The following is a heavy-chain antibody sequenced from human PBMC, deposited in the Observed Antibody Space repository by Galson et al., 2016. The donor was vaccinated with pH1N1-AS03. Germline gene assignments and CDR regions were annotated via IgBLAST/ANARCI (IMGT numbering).Heavy chain of an antibody. D-gene: IGHD3-3*01. Sequence: SLRLSCAASGFTFSSYGMHWVRQAPGKGLEWLTFVRHDGNNQYYADSVKGRFTVSRDNPKNTLSLQMDSLRPEDTAIYYCAQDRVNGVDAITRWFAPWGQGVRVTVSS. V-gene: IGHV3-30*02. CDR1: GFTFSSYG. CDR2: VRHDGNNQ. J-gene: IGHJ5*02. CDR3: AQDRVNGVDAITRWFAP.